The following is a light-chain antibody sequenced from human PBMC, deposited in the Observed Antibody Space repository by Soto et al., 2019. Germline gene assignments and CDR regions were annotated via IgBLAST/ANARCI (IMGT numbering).Light chain of an antibody. Sequence: EIVLTQSPGTLSLSPGERATLSCRASQSVSSSFLAWYQQKPGQAPRLLIYGASSRATGIPDRFSGSGSGTDFTLTISGLEPEDFAVYYRQQYDSSPWTFGQGTRVEIK. CDR3: QQYDSSPWT. J-gene: IGKJ1*01. V-gene: IGKV3-20*01. CDR2: GAS. CDR1: QSVSSSF.